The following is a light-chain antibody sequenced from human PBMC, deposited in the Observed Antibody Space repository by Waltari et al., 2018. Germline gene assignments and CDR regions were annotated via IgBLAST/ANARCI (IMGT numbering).Light chain of an antibody. CDR2: DAS. CDR3: QKYGTLPAT. Sequence: EIVLTQSPGPLSLSPGERATLSCRASQSVSRTLAWYPQKPGQAPRLLIYDASIRATGIPDRFSGSGSGTDFSLTISRLEPGDFAVYYCQKYGTLPATFGQGTTVEIK. CDR1: QSVSRT. V-gene: IGKV3-20*01. J-gene: IGKJ1*01.